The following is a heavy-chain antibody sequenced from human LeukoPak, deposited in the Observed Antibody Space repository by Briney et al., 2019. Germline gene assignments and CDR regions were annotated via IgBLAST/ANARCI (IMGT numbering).Heavy chain of an antibody. Sequence: GGSLRLSCAASGFTFDDYGMSWVRQAPGKGLEWVSGINWNGGSTGYADSVKGRFTISRDNAKNSLYLRMNSLRAEDTALYYCARARIAVAGTTVRYYYMDVWGKGTTVTVSS. D-gene: IGHD6-19*01. V-gene: IGHV3-20*04. CDR2: INWNGGST. CDR3: ARARIAVAGTTVRYYYMDV. J-gene: IGHJ6*03. CDR1: GFTFDDYG.